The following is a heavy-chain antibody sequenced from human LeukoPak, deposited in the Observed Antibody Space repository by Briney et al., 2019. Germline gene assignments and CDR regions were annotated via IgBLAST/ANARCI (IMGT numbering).Heavy chain of an antibody. V-gene: IGHV3-23*01. CDR3: ARDYESSGSNGAFDI. Sequence: GGSLRLSCAASGFTFSSRGMSWVRQTPGKGLEWVSGISGSGGRTYQADSVKGRFTIPSDSSKNPVYLQMNSVRAEDTAVYYCARDYESSGSNGAFDIWGQGTMVTVSS. J-gene: IGHJ3*02. CDR2: ISGSGGRT. CDR1: GFTFSSRG. D-gene: IGHD6-19*01.